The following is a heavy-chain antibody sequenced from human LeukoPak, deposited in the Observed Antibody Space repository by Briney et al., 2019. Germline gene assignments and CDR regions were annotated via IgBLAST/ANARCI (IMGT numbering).Heavy chain of an antibody. CDR1: GFTFSTYW. V-gene: IGHV3-7*03. CDR2: IKQDGSEK. CDR3: ARALRDITMIVVATYYFDY. J-gene: IGHJ4*02. D-gene: IGHD3-22*01. Sequence: GGSLRLSCAVSGFTFSTYWMSWVRQAPGKGLEWVANIKQDGSEKYYVDSVKGRFTISRDNAKNSLYLQMNSLRAEDTAVYYCARALRDITMIVVATYYFDYWGQGTLVTVSS.